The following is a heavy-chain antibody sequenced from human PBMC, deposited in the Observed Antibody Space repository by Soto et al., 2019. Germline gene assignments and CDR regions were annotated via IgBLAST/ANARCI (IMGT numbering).Heavy chain of an antibody. Sequence: PGGSLRLSCAASGFTFSSHWMSWVRQAPGKGLEWVSYIRSSGNTIYYADSVKGRFTISRDNARNSLYLQMDSLRAEDTAVYYCARGRCVRSGVDVWGKGTTVTVSS. D-gene: IGHD4-17*01. CDR3: ARGRCVRSGVDV. V-gene: IGHV3-11*01. J-gene: IGHJ6*04. CDR2: IRSSGNTI. CDR1: GFTFSSHW.